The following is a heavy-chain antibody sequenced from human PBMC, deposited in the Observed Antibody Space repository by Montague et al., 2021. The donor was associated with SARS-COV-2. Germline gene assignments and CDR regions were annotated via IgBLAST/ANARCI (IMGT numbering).Heavy chain of an antibody. Sequence: SETLSLTCTVSGGSISTHYWSWIRQPPGKGLEWIGYIYYSGSTNYYPSLKSRVTISVDTSKNQFSLKLSSVTAADTAVYYCARAEITMVRGVNRWAFDIWGQGTMVTVSS. J-gene: IGHJ3*02. CDR3: ARAEITMVRGVNRWAFDI. CDR1: GGSISTHY. D-gene: IGHD3-10*01. CDR2: IYYSGST. V-gene: IGHV4-59*11.